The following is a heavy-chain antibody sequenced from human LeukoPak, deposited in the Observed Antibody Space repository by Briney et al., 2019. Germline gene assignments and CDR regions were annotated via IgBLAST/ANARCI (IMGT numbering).Heavy chain of an antibody. CDR2: IKQDGSEK. V-gene: IGHV3-7*01. J-gene: IGHJ3*02. CDR1: GFTFSSYW. D-gene: IGHD5-24*01. Sequence: GGSLRLSCAASGFTFSSYWMSWVRQAPGKGLEWVANIKQDGSEKYYVDSVKGRFTISRDNAKNSLYLQMNSLRAEDTAVYYCARDVAMATDDAFDIWGQGTMVTVSS. CDR3: ARDVAMATDDAFDI.